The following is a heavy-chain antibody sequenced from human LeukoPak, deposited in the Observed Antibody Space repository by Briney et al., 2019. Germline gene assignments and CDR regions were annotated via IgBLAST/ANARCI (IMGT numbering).Heavy chain of an antibody. CDR2: ISSGSSTI. D-gene: IGHD3/OR15-3a*01. J-gene: IGHJ4*02. CDR3: AREQVPLGTGIDY. V-gene: IGHV3-48*02. Sequence: GGSLRLSCAASGFSFNSHSVNWVRQAPGQGLEWISYISSGSSTIYYVDSVKGRFTISRDNAKNSLYLQMNSLRDEDTAVYYCAREQVPLGTGIDYWGQGTLVTVSS. CDR1: GFSFNSHS.